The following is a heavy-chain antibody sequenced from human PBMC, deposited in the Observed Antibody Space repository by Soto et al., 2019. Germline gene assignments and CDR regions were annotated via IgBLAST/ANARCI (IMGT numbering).Heavy chain of an antibody. CDR2: ISGSGGST. Sequence: VQLLESGGGLVQPVGSLRLSCAASGFTFSSYAMSWVRQAPGQGLEWVSAISGSGGSTYYADSVQGRFTISRDNSKNTLYLQMNSLRAEDTAVYYCAKGHYPVAGLDYWGQGTLVTVSS. V-gene: IGHV3-23*01. CDR1: GFTFSSYA. D-gene: IGHD6-19*01. J-gene: IGHJ4*02. CDR3: AKGHYPVAGLDY.